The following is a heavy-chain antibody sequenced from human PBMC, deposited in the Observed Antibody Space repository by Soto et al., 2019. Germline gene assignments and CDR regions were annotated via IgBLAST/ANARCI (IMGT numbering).Heavy chain of an antibody. V-gene: IGHV1-18*01. D-gene: IGHD3-22*01. Sequence: ASVKVSCEASSYTFTSYGFSWVRQAPGQGLEWMGWITAYNGNTNYAQKLQGRVTMTTDTSTSTAYMELRSLRSDDTAVYYCARDRYYYDSSGYYLFDYWGQGTLVTVSS. J-gene: IGHJ4*02. CDR3: ARDRYYYDSSGYYLFDY. CDR1: SYTFTSYG. CDR2: ITAYNGNT.